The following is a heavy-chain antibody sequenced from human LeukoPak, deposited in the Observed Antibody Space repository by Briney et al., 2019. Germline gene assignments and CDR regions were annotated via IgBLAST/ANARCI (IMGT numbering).Heavy chain of an antibody. CDR1: GFTFTAFP. V-gene: IGHV4-59*01. D-gene: IGHD5-18*01. CDR2: IYYSGST. Sequence: GSLRLSCAASGFTFTAFPMNWVRQAPGKGLEWIGYIYYSGSTNYNPSLKSRVTISVDTSKNQFSLKLSSVTAADTAVYYCARAGYSYGWTYYYYYMDVWGKGTTVTVSS. J-gene: IGHJ6*03. CDR3: ARAGYSYGWTYYYYYMDV.